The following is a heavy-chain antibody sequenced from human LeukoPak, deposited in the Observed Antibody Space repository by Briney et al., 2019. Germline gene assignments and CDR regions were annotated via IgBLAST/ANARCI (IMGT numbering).Heavy chain of an antibody. J-gene: IGHJ5*02. D-gene: IGHD2-15*01. CDR1: GYTFTSYD. V-gene: IGHV1-8*01. CDR2: MNPNSRNT. CDR3: ARKGLLGSGKPWFDP. Sequence: ASVKVSCKASGYTFTSYDINWVRQASGQGLEWMGWMNPNSRNTASTQKSQGRVTMTTNTSISTAYMELTGLRSEDTAMYFCARKGLLGSGKPWFDPWGQGTLVTVSS.